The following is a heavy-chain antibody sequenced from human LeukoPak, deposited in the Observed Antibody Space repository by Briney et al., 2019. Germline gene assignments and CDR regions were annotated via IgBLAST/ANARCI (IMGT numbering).Heavy chain of an antibody. J-gene: IGHJ6*02. Sequence: PGRSLRLSCAASGFTFSSYGMHWVRQAPGKGLEWVAVISYDGSNKYYADSVKGRFTISRDNSKNTLYLQMNGLRAEDTAVYYCAKGDGSYYYYYGMDVWGQGTTVTVSS. CDR1: GFTFSSYG. D-gene: IGHD1-26*01. CDR3: AKGDGSYYYYYGMDV. CDR2: ISYDGSNK. V-gene: IGHV3-30*18.